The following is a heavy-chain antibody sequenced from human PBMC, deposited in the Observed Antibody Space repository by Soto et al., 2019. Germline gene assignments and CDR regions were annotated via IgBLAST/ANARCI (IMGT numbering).Heavy chain of an antibody. V-gene: IGHV6-1*01. D-gene: IGHD2-15*01. CDR1: GDSISSNSAT. CDR3: ARKYGYSFDY. Sequence: SQTLSLTCVISGDSISSNSATWSWIRQSPSRGLEWLGRTYYRSKWFNEYAVSVRSRITINPDTSKNQFSLQLNSVTPEDSAVYYCARKYGYSFDYWGQGTLVTVS. CDR2: TYYRSKWFN. J-gene: IGHJ4*02.